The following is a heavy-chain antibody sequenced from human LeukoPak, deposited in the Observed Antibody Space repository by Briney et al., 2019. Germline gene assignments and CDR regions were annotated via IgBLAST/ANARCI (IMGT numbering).Heavy chain of an antibody. CDR1: GFTFSSYW. CDR3: AKDRGAVAGFAFDI. D-gene: IGHD6-19*01. Sequence: GGSLRLSCAASGFTFSSYWMSWVRQAPGKGLEWVSAISGSGYSTYYADSVKGRFTISRDNSKNTLFLQMNSLRAEDTAVYDCAKDRGAVAGFAFDIWGQGTMVTVSS. J-gene: IGHJ3*02. V-gene: IGHV3-23*01. CDR2: ISGSGYST.